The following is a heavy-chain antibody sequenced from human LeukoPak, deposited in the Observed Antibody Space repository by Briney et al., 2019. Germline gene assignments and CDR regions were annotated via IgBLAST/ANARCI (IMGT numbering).Heavy chain of an antibody. CDR1: GFTVSSNY. CDR3: ARAPYGDYDY. V-gene: IGHV3-11*01. CDR2: ISSSGSTI. Sequence: KSGGSLRLSCAASGFTVSSNYMSWIRQAPGKGLEWVSYISSSGSTIYYADSVKGRFTVSRDNAKNSLYLQMNSLRAEDTAVYYCARAPYGDYDYWGQGTLVTVSS. D-gene: IGHD4-17*01. J-gene: IGHJ4*02.